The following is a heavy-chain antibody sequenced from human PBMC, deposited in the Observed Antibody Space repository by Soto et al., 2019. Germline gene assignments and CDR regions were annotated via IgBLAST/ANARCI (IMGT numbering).Heavy chain of an antibody. V-gene: IGHV1-18*01. CDR1: GYTFTSYG. D-gene: IGHD3-16*01. CDR2: ISAYNGNT. CDR3: ARFYYYYMDV. Sequence: ASVKVSCKASGYTFTSYGISWVRQAPGQGLEWMGWISAYNGNTNYAQKLHGRVTMTTDTSTSTFYMELRSLRSDYTAVYYCARFYYYYMDVWGKGTTVTVSS. J-gene: IGHJ6*03.